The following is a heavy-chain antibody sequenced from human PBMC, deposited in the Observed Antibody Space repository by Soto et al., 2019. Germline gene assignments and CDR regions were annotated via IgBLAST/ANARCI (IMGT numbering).Heavy chain of an antibody. CDR2: VNPKRGDA. Sequence: QVLLVQSGAEVKKPGASVKVSCKASGYKFTDYYIHWVRQAPGQGLEWMGWVNPKRGDAVYSQKFQGWVTMTRDAAITTAYLEVSSLNSDDTATYYCARDPGIPGRYWYFDLWGRGTLITVSS. CDR1: GYKFTDYY. J-gene: IGHJ2*01. D-gene: IGHD3-9*01. V-gene: IGHV1-2*04. CDR3: ARDPGIPGRYWYFDL.